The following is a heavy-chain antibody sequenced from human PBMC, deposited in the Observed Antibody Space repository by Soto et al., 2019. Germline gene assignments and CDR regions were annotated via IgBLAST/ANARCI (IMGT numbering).Heavy chain of an antibody. V-gene: IGHV4-59*01. CDR1: GGSISSYY. CDR2: IYYSGST. CDR3: ARDNGDFDY. D-gene: IGHD4-17*01. J-gene: IGHJ4*02. Sequence: QVQLQESGPGLVKPSETLALTCTVSGGSISSYYWSWIRQPPGKGLEWIGYIYYSGSTNYNPSLKSRVTIPVDTSKNQFSLKLSSVTAADTAVYYCARDNGDFDYWGQGTLVTVSS.